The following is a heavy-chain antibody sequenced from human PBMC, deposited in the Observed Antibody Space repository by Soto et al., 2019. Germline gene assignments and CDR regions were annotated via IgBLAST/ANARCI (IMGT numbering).Heavy chain of an antibody. Sequence: GGSLRLSCAASGFTFSSYAMHWVRQAPGKGLEWVAVISYDGSNKYYADSVKGRFTISRDNSKNTLYLQMNSLRAEDTAVYYCARDWRGSHDAFDIWGQGTMVTVSS. CDR3: ARDWRGSHDAFDI. J-gene: IGHJ3*02. CDR2: ISYDGSNK. V-gene: IGHV3-30-3*01. D-gene: IGHD1-26*01. CDR1: GFTFSSYA.